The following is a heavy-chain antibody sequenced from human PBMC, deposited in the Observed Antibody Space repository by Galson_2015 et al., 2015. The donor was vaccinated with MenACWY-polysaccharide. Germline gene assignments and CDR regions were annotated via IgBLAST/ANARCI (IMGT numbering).Heavy chain of an antibody. J-gene: IGHJ4*01. CDR3: VKGGWADK. Sequence: SLRLSCAASGFTFSIYVMTWVRQAPGKGLEWVSAISSGSDTAYYTDSVKGRFTISRDNSKDTVHLQMDSLRAEDTAVYYCVKGGWADKWGHGTLVTVSS. CDR2: ISSGSDTA. V-gene: IGHV3-23*01. D-gene: IGHD1-26*01. CDR1: GFTFSIYV.